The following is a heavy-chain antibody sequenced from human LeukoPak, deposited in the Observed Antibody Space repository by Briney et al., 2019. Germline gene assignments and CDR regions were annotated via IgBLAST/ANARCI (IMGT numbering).Heavy chain of an antibody. Sequence: SETLSLTCTVSGGSISSYYWSWIRQPPGKGLEWIGYIYYSGSTNYNPSLKSRVTISVGTSKNQFSLKLSSVTAADTAVYYCARRYSGSYESDWFDPWGQGTLVTVSS. V-gene: IGHV4-59*08. D-gene: IGHD1-26*01. CDR1: GGSISSYY. CDR2: IYYSGST. J-gene: IGHJ5*02. CDR3: ARRYSGSYESDWFDP.